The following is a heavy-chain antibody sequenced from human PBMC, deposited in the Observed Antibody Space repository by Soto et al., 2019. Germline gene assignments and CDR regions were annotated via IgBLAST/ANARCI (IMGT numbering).Heavy chain of an antibody. CDR1: GGSIRSGDDY. CDR2: IYYTGTT. J-gene: IGHJ4*02. CDR3: AADFWSGKN. Sequence: SETLSLTCTVSGGSIRSGDDYWSWIRQHPGKGLEWIGYIYYTGTTYYNPSLKSRVTISVDTSKNQFSLKLSSVTAADTAVYYCAADFWSGKNWGQGTLVTVSS. V-gene: IGHV4-31*03. D-gene: IGHD3-3*01.